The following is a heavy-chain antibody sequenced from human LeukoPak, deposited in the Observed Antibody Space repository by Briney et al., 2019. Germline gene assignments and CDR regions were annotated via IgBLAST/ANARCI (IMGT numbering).Heavy chain of an antibody. CDR2: MNPSSGNT. CDR3: ARSLAGRSYYYYMDA. D-gene: IGHD6-6*01. J-gene: IGHJ6*03. CDR1: GYTLTTFD. Sequence: ASAKVSCKASGYTLTTFDINWVRQATGQGLEWMGWMNPSSGNTGYAQKFQDRVSMTRNTSINTAYMELSSLRSEDTAVYYCARSLAGRSYYYYMDAWGNGTTVTVSS. V-gene: IGHV1-8*01.